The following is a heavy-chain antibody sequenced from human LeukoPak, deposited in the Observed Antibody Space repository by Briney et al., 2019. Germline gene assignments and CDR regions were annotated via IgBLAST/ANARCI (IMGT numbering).Heavy chain of an antibody. CDR3: AKAVLAAADTMRIDC. D-gene: IGHD6-13*01. CDR2: ISYDGSDK. CDR1: GFTFSSYG. V-gene: IGHV3-30*18. J-gene: IGHJ4*02. Sequence: GGSLRLSCAASGFTFSSYGMHWVRQAPGKGLEWVASISYDGSDKYYADSVKGRFTISRDISKNTLFLRMNSLRAEDTAVYYCAKAVLAAADTMRIDCWGQGTLVTVSS.